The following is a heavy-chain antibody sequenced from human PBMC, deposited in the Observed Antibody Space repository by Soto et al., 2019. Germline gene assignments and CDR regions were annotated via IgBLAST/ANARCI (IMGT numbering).Heavy chain of an antibody. CDR3: AKGRTFFDF. Sequence: SLRPSCADPGFAFSAYAMTWVRQAPWKGLEWVSDISGSDGGTHYADSVKGRFTISRDNAKNTLYLQMDRLRVEDAAVYYCAKGRTFFDFWGQGTLVTVSS. CDR1: GFAFSAYA. V-gene: IGHV3-23*01. CDR2: ISGSDGGT. J-gene: IGHJ4*02.